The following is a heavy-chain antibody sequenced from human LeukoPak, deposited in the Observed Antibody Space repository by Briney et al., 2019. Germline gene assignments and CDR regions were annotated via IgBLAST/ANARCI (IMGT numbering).Heavy chain of an antibody. CDR3: ARDLNGGLIGY. J-gene: IGHJ4*02. V-gene: IGHV1-18*01. D-gene: IGHD2-8*01. CDR2: ISAKNGNA. Sequence: GASVKVSCKASGYSFTNYGVAWVRQAPGQGPEWTGWISAKNGNANYAQQFQGRVTMTIETSTNTAYMELRSLRSDDTAVYYCARDLNGGLIGYWGLGTLVTVSS. CDR1: GYSFTNYG.